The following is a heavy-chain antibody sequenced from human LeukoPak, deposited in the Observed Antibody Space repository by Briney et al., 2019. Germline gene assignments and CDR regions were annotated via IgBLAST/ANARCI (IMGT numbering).Heavy chain of an antibody. D-gene: IGHD1-26*01. CDR1: RFAFSNAW. J-gene: IGHJ4*02. CDR2: IKSKTDGGTT. CDR3: AASPAYSGSYWTFDY. V-gene: IGHV3-15*01. Sequence: PGGSLRLSCAASRFAFSNAWMSWVRQAPGKGLEWVGRIKSKTDGGTTDYAAPVKGRFTISRDDSKNTLYLQMNRLKTEDTAVYYCAASPAYSGSYWTFDYWGQGTLATVSS.